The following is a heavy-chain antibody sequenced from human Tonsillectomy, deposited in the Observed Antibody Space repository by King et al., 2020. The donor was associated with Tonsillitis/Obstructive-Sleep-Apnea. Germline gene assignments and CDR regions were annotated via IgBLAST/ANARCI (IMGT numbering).Heavy chain of an antibody. CDR1: GFTFTSSA. Sequence: QLVQSGPEVKKPGTSVKVSCKASGFTFTSSAVQWVRQARGQRLEWIGWIVVGSGNTNYAQKFQERVTITRDMSTSTAYMELSSLRSEDTAVHYCAADPRGSGSSLDYWGQGTLVTVSS. V-gene: IGHV1-58*01. J-gene: IGHJ4*02. CDR3: AADPRGSGSSLDY. CDR2: IVVGSGNT. D-gene: IGHD3-10*01.